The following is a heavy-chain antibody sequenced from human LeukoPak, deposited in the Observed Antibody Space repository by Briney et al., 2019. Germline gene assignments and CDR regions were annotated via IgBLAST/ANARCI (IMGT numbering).Heavy chain of an antibody. Sequence: GGSLRLYCVASGFTFSLYWMSWVHQAPGQGLEWVANIKEDGSIEDYVDSVKGRFTVSRDNAKNSLYLEMNSLRVEDTAVYYCVSQQVAPPWGQGTLVIVSS. CDR3: VSQQVAPP. CDR1: GFTFSLYW. CDR2: IKEDGSIE. V-gene: IGHV3-7*01. J-gene: IGHJ5*02. D-gene: IGHD5-12*01.